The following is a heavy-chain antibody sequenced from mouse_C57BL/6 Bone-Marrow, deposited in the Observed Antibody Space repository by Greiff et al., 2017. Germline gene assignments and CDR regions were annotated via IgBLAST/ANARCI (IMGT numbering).Heavy chain of an antibody. J-gene: IGHJ3*01. CDR3: ERGHYYGSSYVTWFAY. Sequence: VQVVESGAELAKPGASVKLSCKASGYTFTSYWMHWVKQRPGQGLEWIGYINPSSGYTKYNQKFKDKATLTADKSSSTAYMQLSSLTYEDSAVYYCERGHYYGSSYVTWFAYWGQGTLVTVSA. CDR1: GYTFTSYW. CDR2: INPSSGYT. V-gene: IGHV1-7*01. D-gene: IGHD1-1*01.